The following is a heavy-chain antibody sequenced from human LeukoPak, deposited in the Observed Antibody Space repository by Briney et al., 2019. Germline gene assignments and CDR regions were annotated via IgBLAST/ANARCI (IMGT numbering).Heavy chain of an antibody. V-gene: IGHV3-23*01. CDR2: ISGSGGST. Sequence: PGGSLRLSCAASGFTFSSYAMSWVRQAPGEGLEWVSAISGSGGSTYYADSVKGRFTISRDNSKNTLYLQMNSLRAEDTAIYYCAKVQWSDVRMFDYWGQGTLVTVSS. CDR3: AKVQWSDVRMFDY. J-gene: IGHJ4*02. D-gene: IGHD6-19*01. CDR1: GFTFSSYA.